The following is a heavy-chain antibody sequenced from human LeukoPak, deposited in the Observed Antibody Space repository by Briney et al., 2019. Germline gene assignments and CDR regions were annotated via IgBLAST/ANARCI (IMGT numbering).Heavy chain of an antibody. Sequence: SETLSLTCTVSGDSISSGDYYWSWIRQPAGKGLEWIGRISSSGSTNYNPSLKSRVTISVDTSKNQFSLKLSSVTAADTAVYYCARDRYIYGSDDRWFDPWGQGTLVTVSS. CDR1: GDSISSGDYY. V-gene: IGHV4-61*02. J-gene: IGHJ5*02. D-gene: IGHD5-18*01. CDR2: ISSSGST. CDR3: ARDRYIYGSDDRWFDP.